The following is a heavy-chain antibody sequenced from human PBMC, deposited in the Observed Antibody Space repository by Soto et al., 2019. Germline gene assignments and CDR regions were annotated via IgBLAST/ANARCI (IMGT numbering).Heavy chain of an antibody. J-gene: IGHJ4*02. CDR3: AKQEVVGNWWTDLGY. D-gene: IGHD2-15*01. CDR2: ISGSGDST. CDR1: GFTFSSYA. V-gene: IGHV3-23*01. Sequence: GGSLRLSCAASGFTFSSYAMSWVRQAPGKGLEWVSRISGSGDSTYYADSAKGRFTISRDNSKNTLYLLMNSLRAEDTAVYYCAKQEVVGNWWTDLGYWGQGTLVTVSS.